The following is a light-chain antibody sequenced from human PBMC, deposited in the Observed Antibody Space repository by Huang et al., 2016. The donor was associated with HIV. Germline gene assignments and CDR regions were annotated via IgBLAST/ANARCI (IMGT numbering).Light chain of an antibody. CDR2: DAS. Sequence: DIVLTQSPATLSLSPGERATISCRSSESISSLAWYQRKPGQTPRLLIYDASTRATGIPARFSGSGSGTDCTLTISSLEPEDLAVYYCHQRSNWPPFTFGPVTKVHIK. J-gene: IGKJ3*01. CDR3: HQRSNWPPFT. CDR1: ESISS. V-gene: IGKV3-11*01.